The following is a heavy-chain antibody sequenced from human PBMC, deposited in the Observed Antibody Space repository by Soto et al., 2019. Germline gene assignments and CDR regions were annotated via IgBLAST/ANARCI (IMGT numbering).Heavy chain of an antibody. Sequence: PSETLSLTCTVSGGSISSYYWSWIRQPPGKGLEWIGYIYYSGSTNYNPSLKSRVTISVDTSKNQFSLKLSSVTAADTAVYYCARDAGGDYGSQRGFVPWGQGTLVTVAS. CDR3: ARDAGGDYGSQRGFVP. V-gene: IGHV4-59*01. D-gene: IGHD4-17*01. J-gene: IGHJ5*02. CDR2: IYYSGST. CDR1: GGSISSYY.